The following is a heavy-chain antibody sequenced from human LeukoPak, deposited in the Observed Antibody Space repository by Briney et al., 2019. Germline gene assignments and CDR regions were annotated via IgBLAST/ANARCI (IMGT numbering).Heavy chain of an antibody. CDR1: GFTFSSYS. D-gene: IGHD1-26*01. CDR2: ITSSGAYI. CDR3: ARDPYSGNYGNYYYYYMDV. J-gene: IGHJ6*03. Sequence: GGSLRLSCAASGFTFSSYSMNWVRQAPGKALEWVSSITSSGAYIFYADSVKGRFTISRDNAKDSLYLQMNSLGPEDTAVYYCARDPYSGNYGNYYYYYMDVWGKGTTVTISS. V-gene: IGHV3-21*01.